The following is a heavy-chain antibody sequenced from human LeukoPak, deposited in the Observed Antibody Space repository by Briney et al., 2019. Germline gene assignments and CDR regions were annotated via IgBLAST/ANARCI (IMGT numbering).Heavy chain of an antibody. CDR1: GFTSSSYS. D-gene: IGHD3-10*01. V-gene: IGHV3-21*01. CDR3: ARGNYGSGSYKYYYYYMDV. J-gene: IGHJ6*03. Sequence: RGSLRLSSAASGFTSSSYSMNWVRQAPGKGLEWVSSISSISSYIYYADSVKGRFTISRDNAKNSLYLQMNSLRAEDTAVYYCARGNYGSGSYKYYYYYMDVWGKGTTVTVSS. CDR2: ISSISSYI.